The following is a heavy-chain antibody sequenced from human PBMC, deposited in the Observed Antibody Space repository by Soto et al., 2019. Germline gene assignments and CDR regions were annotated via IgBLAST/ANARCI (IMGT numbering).Heavy chain of an antibody. D-gene: IGHD2-8*01. CDR1: SGSIRSSTNY. V-gene: IGHV4-39*01. CDR3: ARGVSHYYYGLDV. J-gene: IGHJ6*02. Sequence: PSETLSLTCTASSGSIRSSTNYWGWIRQPPGKGLEWIGGIYYSGSTNYNPSLKSRITISVDTSKSQVSLKLNAVTAADTALYYCARGVSHYYYGLDVWGRGTTVTVSS. CDR2: IYYSGST.